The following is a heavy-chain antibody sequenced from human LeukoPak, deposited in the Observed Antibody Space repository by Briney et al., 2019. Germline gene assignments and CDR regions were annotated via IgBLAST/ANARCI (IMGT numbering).Heavy chain of an antibody. D-gene: IGHD3-10*01. CDR1: GFTFSSYG. J-gene: IGHJ6*02. CDR2: IWYDGSNK. V-gene: IGHV3-33*01. CDR3: AREYGTLDYYYGMDV. Sequence: GRSLRLSCAASGFTFSSYGMHWVRQAPGKRLEWVAVIWYDGSNKYYADSVKGRFTISRDNSKNTLYLQMNSLRAEDTAVYYCAREYGTLDYYYGMDVWGQGTTVTVSS.